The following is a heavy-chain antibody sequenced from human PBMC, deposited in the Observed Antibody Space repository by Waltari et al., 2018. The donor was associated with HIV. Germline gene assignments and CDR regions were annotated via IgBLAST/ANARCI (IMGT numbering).Heavy chain of an antibody. J-gene: IGHJ6*02. V-gene: IGHV1-24*01. Sequence: QVQLVQSGAEVKKPGASVKVSCKVSGYTLTELPMHWVRQARGKGLEWMGGLEPEDGETIYAQKFQGRVTMTEDTSTDTAYMELSSLRSEDTAVYYCATDDYSSGWFHYGMDVWGQGTTVTVSS. CDR3: ATDDYSSGWFHYGMDV. D-gene: IGHD6-19*01. CDR2: LEPEDGET. CDR1: GYTLTELP.